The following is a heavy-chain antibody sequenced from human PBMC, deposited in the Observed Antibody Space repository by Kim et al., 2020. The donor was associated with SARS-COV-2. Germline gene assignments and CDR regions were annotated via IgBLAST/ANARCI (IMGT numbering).Heavy chain of an antibody. Sequence: AATVKGPFTSSRNNSKNTAYLQMDSLRPVDTAVYYCARFGGEISSRGMDVWGQGTTVTVSS. CDR3: ARFGGEISSRGMDV. V-gene: IGHV3-30*01. D-gene: IGHD3-16*02. J-gene: IGHJ6*02.